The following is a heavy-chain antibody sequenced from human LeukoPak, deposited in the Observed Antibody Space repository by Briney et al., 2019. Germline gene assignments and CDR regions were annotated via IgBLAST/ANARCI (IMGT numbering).Heavy chain of an antibody. J-gene: IGHJ4*02. CDR2: INHSGST. D-gene: IGHD6-19*01. CDR3: AREGGGIAVAATYYFDY. CDR1: GGSFSDYY. V-gene: IGHV4-34*01. Sequence: SETLSLTCAVYGGSFSDYYWSWIRQSPGKGLEWIGEINHSGSTNYNPSLKSRVTISVDTSKNQFSLKLTSVTAADTAVYYCAREGGGIAVAATYYFDYWGQGTLVTVSS.